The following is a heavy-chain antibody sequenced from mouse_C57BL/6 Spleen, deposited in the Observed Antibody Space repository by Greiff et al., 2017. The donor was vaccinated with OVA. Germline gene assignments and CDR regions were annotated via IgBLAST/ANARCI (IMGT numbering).Heavy chain of an antibody. CDR1: GYTFTSYW. Sequence: QVQLKQPGTELVKPGASVKLSCKASGYTFTSYWMHWVKQRPGQGLEWIGNINPSNGGTNYNEKFKSKATLTVDKSSSTAYMQLSSLTSEDSAVYYCARDRITTVVAKGWYFDVWGTGTTVTVSS. CDR2: INPSNGGT. V-gene: IGHV1-53*01. D-gene: IGHD1-1*01. J-gene: IGHJ1*03. CDR3: ARDRITTVVAKGWYFDV.